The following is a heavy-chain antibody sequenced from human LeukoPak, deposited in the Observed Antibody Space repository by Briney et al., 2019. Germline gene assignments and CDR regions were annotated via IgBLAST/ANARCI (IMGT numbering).Heavy chain of an antibody. V-gene: IGHV3-21*01. J-gene: IGHJ4*02. CDR1: GLTLSSNR. CDR2: ISSSSSYI. CDR3: ARDSDIVVVIPNDY. D-gene: IGHD3-22*01. Sequence: KTGGPWKLSCAPAGLTLSSNRRTLVGKAPGKGLEWVSSISSSSSYIYYTDSVKGRFTISRDNATNSLYLQMNRLRAEDTAVYYCARDSDIVVVIPNDYWGQGTLVTVSS.